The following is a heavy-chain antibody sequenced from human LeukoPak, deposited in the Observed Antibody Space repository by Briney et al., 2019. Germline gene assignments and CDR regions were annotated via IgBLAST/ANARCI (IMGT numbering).Heavy chain of an antibody. CDR1: GFTFSRHG. CDR3: AKDDAWLQYND. J-gene: IGHJ4*02. Sequence: GGTLRLSCVASGFTFSRHGMNWVRQAPGRGLEWVSGISPSGDIKYYVDSVKGRFTVSRDNSKNTLYLQINSLRDEDTAVYYCAKDDAWLQYNDWGQGTLVTVSS. D-gene: IGHD5-24*01. CDR2: ISPSGDIK. V-gene: IGHV3-23*01.